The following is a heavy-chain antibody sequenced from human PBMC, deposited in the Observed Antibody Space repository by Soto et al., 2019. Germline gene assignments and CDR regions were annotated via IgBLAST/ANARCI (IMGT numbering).Heavy chain of an antibody. CDR2: VYYMGRS. J-gene: IGHJ4*02. V-gene: IGHV4-39*01. CDR1: GGSVSNSNYY. D-gene: IGHD2-8*01. CDR3: VSQRTSVLTQDYFDY. Sequence: SETLSLTCTVSGGSVSNSNYYWGWIRQSPGKGLEWIGSVYYMGRSYSKSSVKSRVTISVDTSKNQFSLNLNSVTASDTAVYYCVSQRTSVLTQDYFDYWGPGALVTVSS.